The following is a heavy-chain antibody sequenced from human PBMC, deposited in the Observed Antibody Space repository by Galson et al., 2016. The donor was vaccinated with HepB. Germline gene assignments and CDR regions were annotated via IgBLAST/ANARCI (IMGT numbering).Heavy chain of an antibody. J-gene: IGHJ4*02. Sequence: SLRLSCAASGFTFSSYAMSWVRQAPGKGLEWVSAISGDGGSTYYAGSVQGRFTSSRDRSKNTLYLQMNSLRADDTAVYYCARGRKWLAFDYWGQGTLVTVSS. CDR2: ISGDGGST. D-gene: IGHD6-19*01. V-gene: IGHV3-23*01. CDR3: ARGRKWLAFDY. CDR1: GFTFSSYA.